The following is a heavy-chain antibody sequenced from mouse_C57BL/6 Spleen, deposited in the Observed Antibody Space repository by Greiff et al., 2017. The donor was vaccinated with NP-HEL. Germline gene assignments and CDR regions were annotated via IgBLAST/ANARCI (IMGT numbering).Heavy chain of an antibody. D-gene: IGHD2-3*01. V-gene: IGHV14-2*01. CDR3: ARGGAADGDDAMDY. Sequence: EVQLQQSGAELVKPGASVKLSCTASGFTIKDYYMHWVKQRTEQGLEWIGRIDPEDGETKYAAKFQGKATITADTSSTTAYLQLSSLTSEDTAVYYCARGGAADGDDAMDYWGQGTPVTVSS. CDR1: GFTIKDYY. CDR2: IDPEDGET. J-gene: IGHJ4*01.